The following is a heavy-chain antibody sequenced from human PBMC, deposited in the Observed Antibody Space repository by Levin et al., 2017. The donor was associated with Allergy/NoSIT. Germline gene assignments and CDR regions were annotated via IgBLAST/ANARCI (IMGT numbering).Heavy chain of an antibody. CDR1: GFTFVDYG. Sequence: GESLKISCAASGFTFVDYGMNWVRQAPGKGLEWVSGINWKGGRTGYADSVKGRFTISRDNAKNSLYLQMNSLRAEDTALYYCARDKGIAVDGGVDCWGQGTLVTVSS. D-gene: IGHD6-19*01. CDR2: INWKGGRT. V-gene: IGHV3-20*04. CDR3: ARDKGIAVDGGVDC. J-gene: IGHJ4*02.